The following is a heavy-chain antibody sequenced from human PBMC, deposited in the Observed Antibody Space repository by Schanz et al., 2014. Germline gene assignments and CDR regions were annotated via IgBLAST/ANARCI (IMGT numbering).Heavy chain of an antibody. CDR3: AREQIMAAAGLVDY. V-gene: IGHV3-23*01. CDR2: ISHSGGSK. D-gene: IGHD6-13*01. CDR1: GFTFSSYA. Sequence: EVQLLESGGGVVQPGRSLRLSCAASGFTFSSYAMTWVRQAPGKGLEWVSSISHSGGSKYYADSVKGRFTISRDNAKNSLYLQMNSLRAEDTAVYYCAREQIMAAAGLVDYWGHGTLVTVSS. J-gene: IGHJ4*01.